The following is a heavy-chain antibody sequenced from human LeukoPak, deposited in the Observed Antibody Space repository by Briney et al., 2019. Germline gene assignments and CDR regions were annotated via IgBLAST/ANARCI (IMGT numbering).Heavy chain of an antibody. CDR3: ARRYSYGFDS. V-gene: IGHV3-74*01. J-gene: IGHJ4*02. CDR1: GFTFSSYW. CDR2: ITTVGSTT. Sequence: GGSLRLSCAASGFTFSSYWMHWVRQAPGKGLVWVSHITTVGSTTTYADSVKGRFTISRDNAQNTLYLEMNSLRAEDTALYYCARRYSYGFDSWGRGTLVTVSS. D-gene: IGHD5-18*01.